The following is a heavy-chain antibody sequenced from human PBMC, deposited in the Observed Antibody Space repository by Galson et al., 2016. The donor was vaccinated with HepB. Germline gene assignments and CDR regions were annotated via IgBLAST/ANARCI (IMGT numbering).Heavy chain of an antibody. J-gene: IGHJ2*01. D-gene: IGHD3-9*01. Sequence: SCKASGYTFFNYYIHWVRQAPGQGLEWMAMINPSSGSTIYAREFQGKISVTRNTASVPSDTSTGTVHLFLSSLRHEDTAVYYCAGLGGTLTGYDNFGNLRGYFDLWGRGSLVTVSS. CDR1: GYTFFNYY. CDR2: INPSSGST. CDR3: AGLGGTLTGYDNFGNLRGYFDL. V-gene: IGHV1-46*01.